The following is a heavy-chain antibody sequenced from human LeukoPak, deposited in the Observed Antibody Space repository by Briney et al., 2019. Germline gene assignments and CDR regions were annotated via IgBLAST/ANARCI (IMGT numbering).Heavy chain of an antibody. Sequence: ASVKDSCKTSGYTFTSYGINWVRQAPGQGLEWMGWISGSNGYTKYAQKIQGRVTLTTDEPTRTAYMELRSLRSDDTAVYYCARGTEGGIDYYYMDVWGKGTKVSVCS. CDR2: ISGSNGYT. D-gene: IGHD1-1*01. CDR3: ARGTEGGIDYYYMDV. CDR1: GYTFTSYG. J-gene: IGHJ6*03. V-gene: IGHV1-18*01.